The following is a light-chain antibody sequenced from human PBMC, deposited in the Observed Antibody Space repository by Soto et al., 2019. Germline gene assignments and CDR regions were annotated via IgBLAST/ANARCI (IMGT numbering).Light chain of an antibody. CDR2: GAY. J-gene: IGKJ5*01. CDR3: LQYGTFPRT. Sequence: EIVLTQSPGTLSLSPGERATLSGRSSQSIRSNYLAWYQQNAGQAPRLLIYGAYSRATGITDRFSGSGSGTDFTLTISRLEPGDFAVYYCLQYGTFPRTFGQGTRLDIK. CDR1: QSIRSNY. V-gene: IGKV3-20*01.